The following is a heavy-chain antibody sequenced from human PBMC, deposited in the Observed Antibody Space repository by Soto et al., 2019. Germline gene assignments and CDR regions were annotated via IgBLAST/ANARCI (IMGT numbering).Heavy chain of an antibody. Sequence: DVQLVESGGDLVQPGGSLRLSCADSGFSFSSYWITGVRQAPGKGLEWVANIKQDGREKYYVASVKGRFTISMDTGKHLLFLQMDSLTPDVTAVYYGAGDGVGNGAYIGWLDPWGQGTLVTVSS. CDR1: GFSFSSYW. J-gene: IGHJ5*02. CDR2: IKQDGREK. CDR3: AGDGVGNGAYIGWLDP. V-gene: IGHV3-7*03. D-gene: IGHD3-16*01.